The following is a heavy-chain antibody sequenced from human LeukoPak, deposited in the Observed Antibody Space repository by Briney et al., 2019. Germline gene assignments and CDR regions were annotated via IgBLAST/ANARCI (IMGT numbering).Heavy chain of an antibody. CDR3: AMGFWSGYYSSPTKSNDAFDI. CDR1: GYTFTSYG. Sequence: GASVKVSCKASGYTFTSYGISWVRQAPGQGLEWMGWISAYNGNTNYAQKLQGRVTMTTDTSTSTAYMELRSLRSDDTAVYYCAMGFWSGYYSSPTKSNDAFDIWGQGTMVTVSS. J-gene: IGHJ3*02. V-gene: IGHV1-18*01. D-gene: IGHD3-3*01. CDR2: ISAYNGNT.